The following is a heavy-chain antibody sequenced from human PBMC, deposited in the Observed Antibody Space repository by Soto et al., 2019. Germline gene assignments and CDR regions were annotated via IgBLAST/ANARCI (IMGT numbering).Heavy chain of an antibody. V-gene: IGHV3-23*01. CDR1: GFTFSSYA. CDR2: ISGSGGST. D-gene: IGHD3-10*01. Sequence: GGSLRLSCAASGFTFSSYAMSWVRQAPGKGLEWVSAISGSGGSTYYADSVKGRFTISRDNSKNTLYLQMNSLRAEDTAVYYCAKAGPMVREPKYWYFDVWGRGPLVTVSS. CDR3: AKAGPMVREPKYWYFDV. J-gene: IGHJ2*01.